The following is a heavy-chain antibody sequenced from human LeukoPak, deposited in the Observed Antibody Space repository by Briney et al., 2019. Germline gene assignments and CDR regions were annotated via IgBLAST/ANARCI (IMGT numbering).Heavy chain of an antibody. V-gene: IGHV3-21*01. D-gene: IGHD6-6*01. Sequence: NPGGSLRLSCAASGFIFSSYSMNWVRQAPGKGLEWVSFISSSSSYIYYADSVRGRFTISRDNAKNSLYLQMNSLRAEDTAVYYCARGEWSSSPFDYWGQGTLVTVSS. CDR1: GFIFSSYS. CDR2: ISSSSSYI. CDR3: ARGEWSSSPFDY. J-gene: IGHJ4*02.